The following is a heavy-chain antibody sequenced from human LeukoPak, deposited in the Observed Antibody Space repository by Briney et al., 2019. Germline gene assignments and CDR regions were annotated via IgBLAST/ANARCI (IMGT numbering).Heavy chain of an antibody. J-gene: IGHJ4*02. CDR1: GYTFTSYA. CDR3: ARRKRDYDILTGYCFDY. D-gene: IGHD3-9*01. Sequence: ASVKVSCKASGYTFTSYAMNWVRQAPGQGLEWMGWINTSTGNPTYAQGFTGRFVFSLDTSVSTAYLQISSLKAEDTAVYYCARRKRDYDILTGYCFDYWGQGTLVTVSS. V-gene: IGHV7-4-1*02. CDR2: INTSTGNP.